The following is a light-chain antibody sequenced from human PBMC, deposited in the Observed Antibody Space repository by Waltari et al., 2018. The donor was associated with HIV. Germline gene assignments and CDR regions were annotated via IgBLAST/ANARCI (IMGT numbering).Light chain of an antibody. V-gene: IGKV3-20*01. CDR2: GAS. J-gene: IGKJ2*01. Sequence: EIVLTQSPGTLSLSPGDRATLSCRASQSVSSSYLAWYQQKPGKAPRLLIYGASSRATGIPDRFSGSGSGTDFTLTISRLEPEDFAVYYCQQYGSSPQYTFGQGTKLEIK. CDR1: QSVSSSY. CDR3: QQYGSSPQYT.